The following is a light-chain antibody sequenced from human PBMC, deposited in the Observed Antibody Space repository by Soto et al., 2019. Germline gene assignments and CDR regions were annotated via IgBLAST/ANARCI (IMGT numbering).Light chain of an antibody. V-gene: IGKV3-15*01. CDR2: GAS. CDR3: QQHNYWPS. Sequence: EIVMTQSPATLSVSPGERATLSCRASQSISSNLAWFQQKPGQAHRLLLYGASTRATGIPGRFSGSGSGTDFTLTISSLQSEDFAVYYCQQHNYWPSFGQGTKLEIK. CDR1: QSISSN. J-gene: IGKJ2*01.